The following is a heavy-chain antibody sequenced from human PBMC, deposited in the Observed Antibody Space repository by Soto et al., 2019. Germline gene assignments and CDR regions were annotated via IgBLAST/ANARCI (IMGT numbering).Heavy chain of an antibody. V-gene: IGHV1-8*01. CDR3: ARERASFYGMDV. CDR2: MNPNSGNT. Sequence: QVQLVQSGAEVKKPGASVKVSCKASGYTFTSYDINWVRQATGQGLEWMGWMNPNSGNTGYAQKFQGRGTMTRNTSISTAYMELSSLRSEDTAVYYCARERASFYGMDVWGQGTTVTVSS. CDR1: GYTFTSYD. J-gene: IGHJ6*02.